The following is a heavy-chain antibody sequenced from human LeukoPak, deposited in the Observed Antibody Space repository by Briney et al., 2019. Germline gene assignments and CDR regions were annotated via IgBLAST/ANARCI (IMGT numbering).Heavy chain of an antibody. D-gene: IGHD5-12*01. CDR1: GGSFSGDF. CDR2: IKHDGST. J-gene: IGHJ4*02. CDR3: ARVGYGGYGVLDY. V-gene: IGHV4-34*01. Sequence: SETLSLTCAVYGGSFSGDFWSWVRQSPGKGLEWIGEIKHDGSTTYNPSLKSRVTMSVDTSKDQFSLRLNSVTAADTAVYYCARVGYGGYGVLDYWGQGTLVTISS.